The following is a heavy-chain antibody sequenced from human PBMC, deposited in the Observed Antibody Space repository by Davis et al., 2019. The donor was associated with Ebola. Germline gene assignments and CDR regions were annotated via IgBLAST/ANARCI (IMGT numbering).Heavy chain of an antibody. V-gene: IGHV3-33*06. D-gene: IGHD6-19*01. CDR1: GFTFSSYG. CDR2: IWYDGSNK. J-gene: IGHJ4*02. Sequence: GESLKISCAASGFTFSSYGMHWVRQAPGKGLEWVAVIWYDGSNKYYADSVKGRFTISRDNSKNTLYVQMNSLRAEDTAVYYCAKQKGSSGWYEVDNWGQGTLVTVSS. CDR3: AKQKGSSGWYEVDN.